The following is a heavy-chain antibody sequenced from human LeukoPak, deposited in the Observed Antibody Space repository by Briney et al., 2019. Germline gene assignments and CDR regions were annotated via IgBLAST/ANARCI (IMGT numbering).Heavy chain of an antibody. D-gene: IGHD5-24*01. J-gene: IGHJ4*02. Sequence: GESLRISCKGSGYSFTAYWVAWVRQMPGKGLEWMGIIYPGDSDTGYSPSFEGQVTISADKSISTAYVQWSSLKASDTAMYYCARQDGRALYYFDYWGQGTLVTVSS. CDR2: IYPGDSDT. CDR3: ARQDGRALYYFDY. V-gene: IGHV5-51*01. CDR1: GYSFTAYW.